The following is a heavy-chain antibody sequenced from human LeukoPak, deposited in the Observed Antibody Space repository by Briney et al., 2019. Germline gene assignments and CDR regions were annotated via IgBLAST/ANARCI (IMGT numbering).Heavy chain of an antibody. CDR3: ARQSVGISLALHY. V-gene: IGHV5-51*01. J-gene: IGHJ4*02. D-gene: IGHD2-21*01. Sequence: NRGESLKISCKGSGYSFTSYWIGWVRQMPGKGLEWMGIIYPGDSDTRYSPSFQGQVTISADNSISTAYLQWSSLKASDTAMYYCARQSVGISLALHYWGQGTLVTVSS. CDR2: IYPGDSDT. CDR1: GYSFTSYW.